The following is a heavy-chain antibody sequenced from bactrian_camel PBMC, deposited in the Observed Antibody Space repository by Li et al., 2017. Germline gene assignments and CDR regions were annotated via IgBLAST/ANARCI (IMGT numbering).Heavy chain of an antibody. CDR1: AYTYRIRDHC. V-gene: IGHV3S1*01. Sequence: VQLVESGGGSVQAGGSLRLECVVSAYTYRIRDHCTAWFRQAPGKEREAVAAVYTGGNGQITTYYRDSVKGRFTVSRDTAKNTLALQMNDLKLEDTAMYYCARRGVCTEYSWWKDEYTTYGQGTQVTVS. D-gene: IGHD7*01. CDR2: VYTGGNGQITT. J-gene: IGHJ4*01.